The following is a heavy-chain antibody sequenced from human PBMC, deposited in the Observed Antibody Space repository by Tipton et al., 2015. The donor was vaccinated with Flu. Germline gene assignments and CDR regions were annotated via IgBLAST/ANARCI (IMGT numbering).Heavy chain of an antibody. V-gene: IGHV5-51*01. CDR1: GYSFPNYW. CDR3: ARRDFCSAIHSQFDY. Sequence: QLVQSGAEVKKPGESLKISCKGSGYSFPNYWIGWERQGPGKGLDGLGNIYGGDSDTGSSPSFRGQVTISADKSVNTAYLQWSSLRASDTPIYYCARRDFCSAIHSQFDYWGQGTLVTVSS. J-gene: IGHJ4*02. CDR2: IYGGDSDT. D-gene: IGHD3-10*02.